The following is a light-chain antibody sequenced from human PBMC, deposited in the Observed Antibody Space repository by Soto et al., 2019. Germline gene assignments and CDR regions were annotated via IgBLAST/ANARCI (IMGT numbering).Light chain of an antibody. V-gene: IGKV1-5*03. CDR3: QQYNGYRWT. Sequence: DIQMTQSPSTLSASVVDRVTITCRSSQSISSWLASYQQKPGKAPKILIYKASSLESGVPSRFSGSGSGTEFTLTISSLQPDDFATYYCQQYNGYRWTFGQGTKVDIK. CDR2: KAS. J-gene: IGKJ1*01. CDR1: QSISSW.